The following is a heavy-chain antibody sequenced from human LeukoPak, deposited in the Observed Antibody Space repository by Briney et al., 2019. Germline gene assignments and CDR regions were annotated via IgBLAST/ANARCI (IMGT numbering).Heavy chain of an antibody. CDR1: GGSVSSSRYY. D-gene: IGHD6-19*01. CDR2: IYHGSA. Sequence: SETLSLTCTVSGGSVSSSRYYWTWVRQPPGTGLEWIGYIYHGSATYNPSLESRVTISMDTSKNQFSLKVTSVTAADTAVYYCAREGGRQWLVSGTLDSWGQGTLVTVSS. V-gene: IGHV4-61*01. CDR3: AREGGRQWLVSGTLDS. J-gene: IGHJ5*01.